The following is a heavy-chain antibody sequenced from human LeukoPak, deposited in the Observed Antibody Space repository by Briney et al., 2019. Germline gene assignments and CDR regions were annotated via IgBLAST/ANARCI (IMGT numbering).Heavy chain of an antibody. V-gene: IGHV3-9*01. CDR2: ISWNSGSI. CDR1: GFTFDDYA. D-gene: IGHD5-18*01. J-gene: IGHJ4*02. CDR3: VKSARGQLWLLSDY. Sequence: SLRLSCAASGFTFDDYAMHWVRQAPGKGLEWVSGISWNSGSIGYADSVKGRFTISRDNAKNSLYLQMNSLRAEDTALYYCVKSARGQLWLLSDYWGQGTLVTVSS.